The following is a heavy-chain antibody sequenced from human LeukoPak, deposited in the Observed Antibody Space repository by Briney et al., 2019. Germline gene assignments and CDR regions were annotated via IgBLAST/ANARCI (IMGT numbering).Heavy chain of an antibody. CDR2: IIPIFGTA. CDR1: GGTFSSYA. CDR3: ARDRLGKAYSSSFNY. V-gene: IGHV1-69*13. J-gene: IGHJ4*02. Sequence: ASVKVSCKASGGTFSSYAISGVRQAPGQGLEWMGGIIPIFGTANYAQKFQGRVTITADESTSTAYMELSSLRSEDTAVYYCARDRLGKAYSSSFNYWGQGTLVTVSS. D-gene: IGHD6-6*01.